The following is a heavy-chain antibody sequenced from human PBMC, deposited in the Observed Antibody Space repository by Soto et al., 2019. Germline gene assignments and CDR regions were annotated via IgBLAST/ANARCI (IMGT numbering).Heavy chain of an antibody. D-gene: IGHD3-10*01. CDR2: IKSKTDGGTT. Sequence: GGSLRLSCAASGFTFSNAWMSWVRQAPGKGLEWVGRIKSKTDGGTTDYAAPVKGRFTISRDDSKNTLYLQMNSLKTEDTAVYYCTTDPPQGGFGPNWFDPWGQGTLVTVSS. J-gene: IGHJ5*02. CDR3: TTDPPQGGFGPNWFDP. CDR1: GFTFSNAW. V-gene: IGHV3-15*01.